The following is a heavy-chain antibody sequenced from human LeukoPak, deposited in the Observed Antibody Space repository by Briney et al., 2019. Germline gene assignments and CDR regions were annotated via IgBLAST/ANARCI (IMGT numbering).Heavy chain of an antibody. D-gene: IGHD3-22*01. J-gene: IGHJ4*02. V-gene: IGHV4-4*07. CDR3: ARAGGYDSSGYYPLPDY. Sequence: SETLSLTCTVSGGSISSYYWSWIRQPAGKGLEWIGRIYTSGSTNYNPSLKSRVTMSVDTSKNQFSLKLSSVTAADTAVYYCARAGGYDSSGYYPLPDYWGQGTLVTVSS. CDR2: IYTSGST. CDR1: GGSISSYY.